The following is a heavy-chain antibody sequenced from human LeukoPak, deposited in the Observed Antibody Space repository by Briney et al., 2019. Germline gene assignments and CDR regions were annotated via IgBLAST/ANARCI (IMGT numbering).Heavy chain of an antibody. V-gene: IGHV3-30*04. Sequence: GGSLRLSCAASGFTFSSYAMHWVRQAPGKGLEWVAITSYDGINKYYADSVKGRFTISRDNSKNTLYLQMNSLRAEGTAVYYCARDSDSWYFDYWGQGTLVTVSS. J-gene: IGHJ4*02. CDR2: TSYDGINK. D-gene: IGHD6-13*01. CDR3: ARDSDSWYFDY. CDR1: GFTFSSYA.